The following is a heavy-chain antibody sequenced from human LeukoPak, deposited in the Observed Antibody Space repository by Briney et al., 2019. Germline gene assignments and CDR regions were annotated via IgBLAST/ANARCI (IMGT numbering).Heavy chain of an antibody. Sequence: GASVKVSCKASGYTFTSYYMHWVRQAPGQGLEWMGIINPSGGSTSYAQKFQGRVTMTRDTSTSTVYMELSSLRSEDTAVYYCARDLVIVRSGGYRPWGYWGQGTLVTVSS. J-gene: IGHJ4*02. CDR1: GYTFTSYY. V-gene: IGHV1-46*01. CDR2: INPSGGST. D-gene: IGHD2-15*01. CDR3: ARDLVIVRSGGYRPWGY.